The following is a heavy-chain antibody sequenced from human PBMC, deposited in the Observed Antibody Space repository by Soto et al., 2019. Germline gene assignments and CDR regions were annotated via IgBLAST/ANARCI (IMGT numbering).Heavy chain of an antibody. V-gene: IGHV3-23*01. D-gene: IGHD1-26*01. CDR2: ISGTSDAA. CDR1: GFPFSTSG. Sequence: EVQLLESGGGLVQPGGSLRLPCAASGFPFSTSGTNSVRQAPGNALEWVSIISGTSDAAYYAESVKGRFTSYRDNSKNTLYQQMNSLRAEDTAVYYCGEYSGNYPVYNGMNVWGQGTKVTFSS. J-gene: IGHJ6*02. CDR3: GEYSGNYPVYNGMNV.